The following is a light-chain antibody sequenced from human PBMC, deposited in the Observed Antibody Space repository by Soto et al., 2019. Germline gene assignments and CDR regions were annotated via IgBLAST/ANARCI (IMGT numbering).Light chain of an antibody. CDR1: QSISSY. CDR3: QQSYSTLWT. J-gene: IGKJ1*01. Sequence: DIQMTQSPSSLSASVGDRVTIPWRASQSISSYLNWYQQKPGKAPKLLIYAASSLQSGVPSRFSGSGSGTDFTLTISSLQPEDFATYYCQQSYSTLWTFGQGTKVDIK. CDR2: AAS. V-gene: IGKV1-39*01.